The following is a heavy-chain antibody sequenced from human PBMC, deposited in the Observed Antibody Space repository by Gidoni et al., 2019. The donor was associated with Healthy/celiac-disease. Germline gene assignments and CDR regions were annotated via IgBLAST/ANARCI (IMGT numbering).Heavy chain of an antibody. Sequence: QVQLVEYGGGVVQPGRSLRLSCAASGFTFSSYGMHWVRQAPGKGLGWVAVISYDGSNKYYADSVKGRFTISRDNSKNTLYLQMNSLRAEDTAVYYCAKDSVTPRYGMDVWGQGTTVTVSS. CDR2: ISYDGSNK. J-gene: IGHJ6*02. CDR1: GFTFSSYG. D-gene: IGHD4-4*01. V-gene: IGHV3-30*18. CDR3: AKDSVTPRYGMDV.